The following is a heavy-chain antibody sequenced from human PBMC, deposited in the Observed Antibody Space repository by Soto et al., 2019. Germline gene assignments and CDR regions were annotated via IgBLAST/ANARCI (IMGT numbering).Heavy chain of an antibody. V-gene: IGHV3-33*01. J-gene: IGHJ6*03. CDR1: GFTFSSYG. Sequence: GGSLRLSCAASGFTFSSYGMHWVRQAPGKGLEWVAVIWYDGSNKYYADSVKGRFTISRDNSKNTLYLQMNSLRAEDTAVYYCARERLAHYYYYYMDVWGKGTTVTVSS. D-gene: IGHD3-16*01. CDR3: ARERLAHYYYYYMDV. CDR2: IWYDGSNK.